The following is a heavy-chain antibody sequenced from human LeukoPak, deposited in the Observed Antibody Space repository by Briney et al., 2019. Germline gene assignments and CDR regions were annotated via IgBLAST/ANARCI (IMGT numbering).Heavy chain of an antibody. CDR1: GFTFSNAW. V-gene: IGHV3-15*01. CDR3: TTEVGAARGGFDY. Sequence: GILRLSCAASGFTFSNAWMSWVRQAPGKGLEWVGRIKSKTDGGKTDYAVPVKGRFTISRDDSKNTLYLQMNSLKTEDTAVYYCTTEVGAARGGFDYWGQGTLVTVSS. CDR2: IKSKTDGGKT. J-gene: IGHJ4*02. D-gene: IGHD6-6*01.